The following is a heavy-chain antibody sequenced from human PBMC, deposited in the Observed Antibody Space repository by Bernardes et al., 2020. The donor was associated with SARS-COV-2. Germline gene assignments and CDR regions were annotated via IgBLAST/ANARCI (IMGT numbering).Heavy chain of an antibody. V-gene: IGHV3-21*01. CDR3: ARDCYYDSSGYPIDY. J-gene: IGHJ4*02. CDR1: GFTFSSSS. Sequence: GGSLRLSCAASGFTFSSSSMNWVRQAPGKGLEWVSSISSSSSYIYYADSVKGRFTISRDNAKNSLYLQMNSLRAEDTAVYYCARDCYYDSSGYPIDYWGQGTLVTVSS. CDR2: ISSSSSYI. D-gene: IGHD3-22*01.